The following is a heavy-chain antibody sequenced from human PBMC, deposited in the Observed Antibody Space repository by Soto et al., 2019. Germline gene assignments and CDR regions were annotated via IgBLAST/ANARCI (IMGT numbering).Heavy chain of an antibody. Sequence: PGESLKISCKGSGYSFTTYWIGWVRQMPGKGLEWMGTIYPGDSDTRYSPSFQGQVTISADKSINTAYLQWSSLRASDTAMYYCARRAEDTEYLQHWGQGTLVTVYS. CDR1: GYSFTTYW. CDR2: IYPGDSDT. V-gene: IGHV5-51*01. CDR3: ARRAEDTEYLQH. J-gene: IGHJ1*01. D-gene: IGHD6-19*01.